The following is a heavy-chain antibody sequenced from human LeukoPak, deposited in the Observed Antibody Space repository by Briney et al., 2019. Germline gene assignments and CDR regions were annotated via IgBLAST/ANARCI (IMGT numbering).Heavy chain of an antibody. Sequence: SQTLSLTCTVSGGSISSGDYYWSWIRQPPGKGLGWIAYIHYSGITSYNTSLKSRVTISVDTSKNQFSLKLNSVTAADTAVYYCARNAARDCTSTACWPRWFDPWGQGTLVTVSS. CDR1: GGSISSGDYY. J-gene: IGHJ5*02. CDR2: IHYSGIT. D-gene: IGHD2-2*01. CDR3: ARNAARDCTSTACWPRWFDP. V-gene: IGHV4-30-4*01.